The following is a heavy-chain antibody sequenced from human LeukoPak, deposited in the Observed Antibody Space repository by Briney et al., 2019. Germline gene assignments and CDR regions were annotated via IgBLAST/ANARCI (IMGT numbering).Heavy chain of an antibody. D-gene: IGHD2-8*01. V-gene: IGHV1-2*02. Sequence: ASVKVSCKASGYTFTGYYMHWVRQAPGQGLEWMGWISPNCGGTNYAQKFQGRVTMTRDTSISTAYMELSRLRSDDTAVYYCARGSPVYAIVYWWFDPWGQGTLVTVSS. CDR1: GYTFTGYY. J-gene: IGHJ5*02. CDR3: ARGSPVYAIVYWWFDP. CDR2: ISPNCGGT.